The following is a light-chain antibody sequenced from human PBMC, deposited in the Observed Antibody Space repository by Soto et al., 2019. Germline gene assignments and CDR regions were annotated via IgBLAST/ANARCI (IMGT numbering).Light chain of an antibody. J-gene: IGKJ2*01. CDR1: QSVLYSSNNKNY. V-gene: IGKV4-1*01. CDR3: QQYCSTPPRYT. Sequence: DIVMTQSPDSLAVSLGERATINCKSSQSVLYSSNNKNYLAWYQQKPGQPPKLLIYWASTRESGVPDRFSGSGSGTDFTLTISSLQSEDVAVYYCQQYCSTPPRYTFGQGNQLEIK. CDR2: WAS.